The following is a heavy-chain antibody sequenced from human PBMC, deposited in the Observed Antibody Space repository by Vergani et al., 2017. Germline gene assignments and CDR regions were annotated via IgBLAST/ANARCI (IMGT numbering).Heavy chain of an antibody. V-gene: IGHV3-33*01. Sequence: QVQLVESGGGVVQPGRSLRLSCTSSGFTFSTYAMHWVRQAPGKGLEWVAIIYYDGSKKYYADSVKGRFTISRDNSRNTLDLLMSSLRAEDTAIYYCARPMIVVVITTLDYYGMDVWGQGTTVTVSS. CDR1: GFTFSTYA. J-gene: IGHJ6*02. CDR3: ARPMIVVVITTLDYYGMDV. D-gene: IGHD3-22*01. CDR2: IYYDGSKK.